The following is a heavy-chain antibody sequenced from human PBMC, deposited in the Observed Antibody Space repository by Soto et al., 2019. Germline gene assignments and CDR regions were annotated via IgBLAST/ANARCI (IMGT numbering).Heavy chain of an antibody. J-gene: IGHJ2*01. Sequence: QVQLVESGGGVVQPGRSLRLSCAASGFTFSSYAMHWVRQAPGKGLEWVAVISYDGSNKYYADSVKGRFTISRDNSKNTLYLQINRLRAEDAAVYYCARGVDYGDYVLHGGTPGYFDLWGRGTLVTVSS. V-gene: IGHV3-30-3*01. CDR3: ARGVDYGDYVLHGGTPGYFDL. D-gene: IGHD4-17*01. CDR1: GFTFSSYA. CDR2: ISYDGSNK.